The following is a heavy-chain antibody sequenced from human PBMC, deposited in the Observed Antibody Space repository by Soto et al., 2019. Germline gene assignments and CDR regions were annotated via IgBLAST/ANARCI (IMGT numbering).Heavy chain of an antibody. CDR3: ARDLWYGILTGYYNYYYYGMDV. V-gene: IGHV3-33*01. CDR1: GFTFSSYG. J-gene: IGHJ6*02. CDR2: IWYDGSNK. Sequence: PGGSLRLSCAASGFTFSSYGMHWVRQAPGKGLEWVAVIWYDGSNKYYADSVKGRFTISRDNSKNTLYLQMNSLRAEDTAVYYCARDLWYGILTGYYNYYYYGMDVWGQGTTVTAP. D-gene: IGHD3-9*01.